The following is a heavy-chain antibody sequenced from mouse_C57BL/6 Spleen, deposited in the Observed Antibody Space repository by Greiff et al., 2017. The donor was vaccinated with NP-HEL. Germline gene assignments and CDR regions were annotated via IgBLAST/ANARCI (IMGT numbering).Heavy chain of an antibody. CDR2: ISYDGSN. D-gene: IGHD4-1*01. V-gene: IGHV3-6*01. J-gene: IGHJ4*01. Sequence: EVQLQQSGPGLVKPSQSLSLTCSVTGYSITSGYYWNWIRQFPGNKLEWMGYISYDGSNNYNPSLKNRISITRDTSKNQFFLKLNSVTTEDTATYYCARDWGSYAMDYWGQGTSV. CDR1: GYSITSGYY. CDR3: ARDWGSYAMDY.